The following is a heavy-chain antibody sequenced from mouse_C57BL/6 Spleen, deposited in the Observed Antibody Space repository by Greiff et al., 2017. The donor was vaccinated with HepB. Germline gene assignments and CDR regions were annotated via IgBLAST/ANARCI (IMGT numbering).Heavy chain of an antibody. J-gene: IGHJ4*01. CDR3: ANSNYPYYAMDY. Sequence: QVQLKESGAELAKPGASVKLSCKASGSPFTSYWMHWVKQRPGQGLEWIGYINPSSGITKYNQKFKEKATLTADKSSSTAYMQLSSLTYEDSAVYYCANSNYPYYAMDYWGQGTSVTVSS. CDR1: GSPFTSYW. CDR2: INPSSGIT. V-gene: IGHV1-7*01. D-gene: IGHD2-5*01.